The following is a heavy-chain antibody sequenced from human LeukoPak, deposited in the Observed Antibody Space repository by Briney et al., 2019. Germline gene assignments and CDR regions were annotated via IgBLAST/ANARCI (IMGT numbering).Heavy chain of an antibody. V-gene: IGHV3-23*01. CDR3: ARDALPDYGDYVGYFDY. CDR2: ISGSGGSI. J-gene: IGHJ4*02. D-gene: IGHD4-17*01. Sequence: GGSLRLSCAASGFTFNNYVMSWVRQAPGKGLEWVSGISGSGGSIYYADSVKGRFTISRDSSKNTLYLQMNSLRAEDTAVYYCARDALPDYGDYVGYFDYWGQGTLVTVSS. CDR1: GFTFNNYV.